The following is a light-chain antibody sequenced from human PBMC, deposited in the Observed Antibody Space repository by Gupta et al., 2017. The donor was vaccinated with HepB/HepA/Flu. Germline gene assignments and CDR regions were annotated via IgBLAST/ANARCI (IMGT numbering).Light chain of an antibody. V-gene: IGKV3-20*01. Sequence: PGERATLSCRASQSINVNFLVWYQQKPGLAPRLLFYATSRATDIPDRFSGSGSGTDFTLTIDRLEPEDVAVYYCQQEDTSPYTFGQGTKVEIK. CDR2: ATS. J-gene: IGKJ1*01. CDR3: QQEDTSPYT. CDR1: QSINVNF.